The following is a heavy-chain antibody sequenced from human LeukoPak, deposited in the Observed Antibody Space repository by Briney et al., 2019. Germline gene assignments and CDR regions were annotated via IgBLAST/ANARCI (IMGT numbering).Heavy chain of an antibody. J-gene: IGHJ3*02. CDR1: GYTFTNYG. Sequence: GASVKVSCKASGYTFTNYGISWVRQAPGQGLEWTAWISAYSGNTNYAQNFQGRLTMTTDTSTNTAYMELRSLRSDDTAVYYCARQGYCTSPSCYARGDDAFDIWGQGTTVTVSS. D-gene: IGHD2-2*01. CDR2: ISAYSGNT. V-gene: IGHV1-18*01. CDR3: ARQGYCTSPSCYARGDDAFDI.